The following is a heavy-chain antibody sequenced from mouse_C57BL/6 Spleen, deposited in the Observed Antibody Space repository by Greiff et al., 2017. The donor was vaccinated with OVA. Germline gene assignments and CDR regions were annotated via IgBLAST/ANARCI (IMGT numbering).Heavy chain of an antibody. V-gene: IGHV1-53*01. CDR2: INPSNGDT. CDR1: GYTFTSYW. CDR3: AEEEYRYCDV. J-gene: IGHJ1*03. Sequence: QVQLQQPGTELVKPGASVKLSCKASGYTFTSYWMHWVKQRPGQGLEWIGNINPSNGDTNYNGKFKGKATLTADKSSSTAYMQLSSLTSEDSAVYLCAEEEYRYCDVWGTGTTVTVSS.